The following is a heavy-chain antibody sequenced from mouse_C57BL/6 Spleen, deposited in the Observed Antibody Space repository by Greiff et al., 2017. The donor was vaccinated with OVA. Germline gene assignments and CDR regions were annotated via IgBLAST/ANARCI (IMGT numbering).Heavy chain of an antibody. CDR2: IYPGDGDT. D-gene: IGHD1-1*01. V-gene: IGHV1-82*01. Sequence: QVQLKESGPELVKPGASVKISCKASGYAFSSSWMNWVKQRPGKGLEWIGRIYPGDGDTNYNGKFKGKATLTADKSSSTAYMQLSSLTSEDSAVYFCATYYYGSSHYYAMDYWGQGTSVTVSS. J-gene: IGHJ4*01. CDR1: GYAFSSSW. CDR3: ATYYYGSSHYYAMDY.